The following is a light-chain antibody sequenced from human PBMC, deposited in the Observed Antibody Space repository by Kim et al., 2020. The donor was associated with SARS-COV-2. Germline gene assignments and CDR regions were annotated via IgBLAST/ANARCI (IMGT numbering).Light chain of an antibody. CDR1: KLGDRY. CDR2: QDR. CDR3: QTWDSSAAVV. J-gene: IGLJ2*01. Sequence: VSPGQTASITCSGDKLGDRYTCWYQQKPGQSPVLLIYQDRKRPSGIPERFSGSNSGNTATLIISGTQAMDEADYYCQTWDSSAAVVFGGGTQLTVL. V-gene: IGLV3-1*01.